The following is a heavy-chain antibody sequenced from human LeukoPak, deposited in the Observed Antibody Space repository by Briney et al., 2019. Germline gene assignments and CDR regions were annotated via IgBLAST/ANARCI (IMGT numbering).Heavy chain of an antibody. CDR1: GGSISSSSYY. Sequence: SETLSLTCTVSGGSISSSSYYWGWIRQPPGKGLEWIGSIYYSGSTYYNPSLKSRVTITVDTSKNQYSRKLSSVTAADTAVYYCARHSRVRRIVLMAPYYYYMDVWGKGTTVTVSS. D-gene: IGHD2-8*01. V-gene: IGHV4-39*01. CDR3: ARHSRVRRIVLMAPYYYYMDV. CDR2: IYYSGST. J-gene: IGHJ6*03.